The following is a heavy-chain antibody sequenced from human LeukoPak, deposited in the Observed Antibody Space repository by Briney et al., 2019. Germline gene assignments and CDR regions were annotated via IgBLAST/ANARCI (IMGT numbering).Heavy chain of an antibody. D-gene: IGHD3-10*01. CDR1: GFTFTTYW. CDR2: INTDGSTT. V-gene: IGHV3-74*01. J-gene: IGHJ4*02. CDR3: ARGGDYASGSPGDY. Sequence: TGGSLRLSCAASGFTFTTYWMHWVRQAPGKGLVWVSRINTDGSTTTYADSVKGRFTISRDNAKNTLYLQMNSLGAEDTAVYYCARGGDYASGSPGDYWGQGTLGTVSS.